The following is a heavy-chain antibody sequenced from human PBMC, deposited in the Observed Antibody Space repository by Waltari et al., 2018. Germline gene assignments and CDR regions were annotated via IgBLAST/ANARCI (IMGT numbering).Heavy chain of an antibody. CDR2: IYYSGST. Sequence: QVQLQESGPGLVKPSETLSLTCTVSGGSISSYYWSWIRQPPGKGLEWIGYIYYSGSTNYTPALKSRVTISVDTSKNQFSLKLSSVTAADTAVYYCARRELTGQFDYWGQGTLVTVSS. V-gene: IGHV4-59*08. CDR1: GGSISSYY. CDR3: ARRELTGQFDY. D-gene: IGHD1-20*01. J-gene: IGHJ4*02.